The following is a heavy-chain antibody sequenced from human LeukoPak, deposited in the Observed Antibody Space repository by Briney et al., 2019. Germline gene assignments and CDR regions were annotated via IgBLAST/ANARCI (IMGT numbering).Heavy chain of an antibody. V-gene: IGHV3-7*01. CDR2: IKQDGSEK. CDR3: ARAFRNFDY. CDR1: GFTFSSYT. J-gene: IGHJ4*02. Sequence: PGGSLRLSCAASGFTFSSYTMNWVRQAPGKGLEWVANIKQDGSEKYYVDSVKGRFTISRDNAKNSLYLQMNSLRAEDTAVYYCARAFRNFDYWGQGTLVTVSS.